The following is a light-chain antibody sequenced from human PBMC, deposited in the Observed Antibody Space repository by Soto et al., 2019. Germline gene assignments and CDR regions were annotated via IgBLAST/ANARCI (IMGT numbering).Light chain of an antibody. V-gene: IGLV1-44*01. J-gene: IGLJ1*01. Sequence: QSVLTQPPSASGTPGQRVAISCSGNSSNIGSNSVNWYQHLPGTAPKLLVYSNNRRPSGVPDRISGSKSGASASLAITGLQAEDEADYYCQSYDSSLSGYVFGTGTKLTVL. CDR2: SNN. CDR1: SSNIGSNS. CDR3: QSYDSSLSGYV.